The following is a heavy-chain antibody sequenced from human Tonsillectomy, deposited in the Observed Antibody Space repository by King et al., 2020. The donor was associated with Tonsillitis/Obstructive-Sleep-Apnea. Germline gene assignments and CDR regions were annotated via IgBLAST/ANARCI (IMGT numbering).Heavy chain of an antibody. V-gene: IGHV1-18*01. CDR2: ISAYNGYT. CDR1: GYTFTSYG. Sequence: QLVQSGGEVKKPGASVKVSCKASGYTFTSYGINWVRQAPGQGLEWMGWISAYNGYTNYAQNLQGRVTMTTDTSTSTAYMELRSLRSDDTAVYYCARDYGIAAAGSGAFDIWGQGTVVTVSS. CDR3: ARDYGIAAAGSGAFDI. D-gene: IGHD6-13*01. J-gene: IGHJ3*02.